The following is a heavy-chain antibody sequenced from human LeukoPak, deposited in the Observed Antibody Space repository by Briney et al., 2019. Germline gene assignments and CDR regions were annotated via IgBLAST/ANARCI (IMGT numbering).Heavy chain of an antibody. Sequence: GGSLRLSCAASGFTFSSYSMNWVRQAPGKGLEWVSSISSSSSYIYYADSVKGRFTISRDNAKNSLYLQMNSLRAEDTAVYYCAREGVIRTYYYDSSGYQFDYWGQGTLVTVSS. J-gene: IGHJ4*02. V-gene: IGHV3-21*01. CDR1: GFTFSSYS. CDR3: AREGVIRTYYYDSSGYQFDY. D-gene: IGHD3-22*01. CDR2: ISSSSSYI.